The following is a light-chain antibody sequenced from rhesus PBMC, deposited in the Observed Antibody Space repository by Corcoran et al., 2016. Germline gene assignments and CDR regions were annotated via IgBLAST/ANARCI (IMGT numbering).Light chain of an antibody. CDR3: LQYSSSPWT. Sequence: DIHMTQSPSSLSASVGDRVTITCRASQGISDYLSWYQQKPGKPPTRLIYAESNLESGVPSRFSGSGAGTDFTLTISSLQPEDFATYYCLQYSSSPWTFGQGTKVEIK. CDR1: QGISDY. J-gene: IGKJ1*01. V-gene: IGKV1-43*02. CDR2: AES.